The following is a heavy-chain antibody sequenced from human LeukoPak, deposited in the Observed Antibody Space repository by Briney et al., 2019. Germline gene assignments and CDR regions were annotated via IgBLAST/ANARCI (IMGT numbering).Heavy chain of an antibody. D-gene: IGHD5-18*01. V-gene: IGHV4-4*02. J-gene: IGHJ5*02. CDR1: GGSISGSNW. CDR2: IYHSGST. CDR3: AGGYSYGMGFDP. Sequence: SETLSLTCAVSGGSISGSNWWSWVRQPPGKGLEWIGEIYHSGSTNYNSSLKSRVTISVVTSKNQFSLKLSSVTAADTAVYYCAGGYSYGMGFDPWGQGTLVAVSS.